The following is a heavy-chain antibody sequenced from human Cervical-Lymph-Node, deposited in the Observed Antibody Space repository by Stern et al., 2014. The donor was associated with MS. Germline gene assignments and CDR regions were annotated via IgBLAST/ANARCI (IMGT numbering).Heavy chain of an antibody. J-gene: IGHJ4*02. CDR2: ISRGGAKT. CDR3: ARQTTAWASDV. V-gene: IGHV5-51*01. Sequence: MQLVQSGAELIRPGESLKISCKGSGFQFSIYWIAWVRPMPGQGLEWMGIISRGGAKTRSSPSFQGQITMSADKSTSAAYLQWSSLNASDTAMYFCARQTTAWASDVWGQGTLVTVSS. CDR1: GFQFSIYW. D-gene: IGHD1-14*01.